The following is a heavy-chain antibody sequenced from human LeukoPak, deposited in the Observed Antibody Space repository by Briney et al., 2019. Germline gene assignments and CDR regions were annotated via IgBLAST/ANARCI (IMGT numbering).Heavy chain of an antibody. Sequence: SVKVSCKASGGTFSSYAISWVRQAPGQGLEWMGRIIPIFGTANYAQKFQGRVTITTDEPTSTAYMELSSLRSEDTAVYYCARDAVYGEAGYYYMDVWGKGTTVTVSS. CDR3: ARDAVYGEAGYYYMDV. D-gene: IGHD4/OR15-4a*01. CDR2: IIPIFGTA. J-gene: IGHJ6*03. CDR1: GGTFSSYA. V-gene: IGHV1-69*05.